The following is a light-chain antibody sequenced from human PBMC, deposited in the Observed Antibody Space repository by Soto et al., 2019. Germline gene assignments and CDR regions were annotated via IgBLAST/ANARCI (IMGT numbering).Light chain of an antibody. CDR1: QDISNY. CDR2: DAS. V-gene: IGKV1-33*01. CDR3: QQYDYLPLT. Sequence: DIQMTQSPSSLSASVGDRVTITCQASQDISNYLNWYQHKPGKAPKLLIYDASNLETGVPSTFSGSGSGTDFTFTISSLQPEHIATYYCQQYDYLPLTFGGGTKVEI. J-gene: IGKJ4*01.